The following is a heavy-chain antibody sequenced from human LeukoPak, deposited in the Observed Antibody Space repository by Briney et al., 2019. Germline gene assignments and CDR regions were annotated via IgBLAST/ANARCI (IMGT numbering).Heavy chain of an antibody. CDR1: GGSISSGGYS. V-gene: IGHV4-30-2*01. CDR3: ARGRYYYDSSGSEFRRLNWFDP. D-gene: IGHD3-22*01. Sequence: PSETLSLTCAVSGGSISSGGYSWSWIRQPPGKGLEWIGYIYHSGSTYYNPSLKSRVTISVDRSKNQFSLKLSSVTAADTAVYYCARGRYYYDSSGSEFRRLNWFDPWGQGTLVTVSS. J-gene: IGHJ5*02. CDR2: IYHSGST.